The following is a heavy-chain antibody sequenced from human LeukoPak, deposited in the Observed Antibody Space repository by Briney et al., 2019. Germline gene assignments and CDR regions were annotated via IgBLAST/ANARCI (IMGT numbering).Heavy chain of an antibody. V-gene: IGHV4-38-2*02. CDR2: IYHSGST. J-gene: IGHJ4*02. CDR1: GYSISSGYY. CDR3: ARDWGWLLPDY. Sequence: SETLSLTCTVSGYSISSGYYWDWIRQPPGKGLEWIGSIYHSGSTYYNPSLKSRVTISVDTSKNQFSLKLSSVTAADTAVYYCARDWGWLLPDYWGQGTLVTVSS. D-gene: IGHD3-22*01.